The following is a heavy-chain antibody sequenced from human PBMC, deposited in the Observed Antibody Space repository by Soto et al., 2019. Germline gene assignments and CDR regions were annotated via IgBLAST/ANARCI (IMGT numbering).Heavy chain of an antibody. V-gene: IGHV5-51*01. J-gene: IGHJ3*01. CDR3: ARQKLWMATINNDAFDV. Sequence: GESLKISCRGSGYTFNTYWIGWVRQVPGKGLEWMGFIYPGDSDTTYNPSFQGQVTISVDKSISTAYLQWSSLKVSDTAIYYCARQKLWMATINNDAFDVWGQGTKVTVSS. CDR2: IYPGDSDT. D-gene: IGHD2-21*01. CDR1: GYTFNTYW.